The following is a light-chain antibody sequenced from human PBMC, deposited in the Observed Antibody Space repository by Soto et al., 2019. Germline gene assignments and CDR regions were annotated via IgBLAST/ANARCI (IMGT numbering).Light chain of an antibody. CDR3: QQYNSYQYT. Sequence: DIQMTQSPSTLSASVGDRVTITCRASQSVSHWLAWYQQKPGKAPKALIYDASTLESGVPSRFSGSGSGTDCTLSISSLQPDDFATYYCQQYNSYQYTFGQGTKLEMK. V-gene: IGKV1-5*01. J-gene: IGKJ2*01. CDR1: QSVSHW. CDR2: DAS.